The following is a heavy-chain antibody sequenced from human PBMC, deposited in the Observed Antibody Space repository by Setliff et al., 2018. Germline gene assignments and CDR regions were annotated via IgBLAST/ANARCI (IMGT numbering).Heavy chain of an antibody. Sequence: ASVKVSCKASGYTFTGYYMHWVRQAPGQGLEWMGWINPNSGGTNYAQKFQGWVTMTRDTSISTAYMELSRLRSDDTAVYYCARFRDWNYDPYFDYWGQGTLVTVSS. D-gene: IGHD1-7*01. CDR3: ARFRDWNYDPYFDY. CDR2: INPNSGGT. J-gene: IGHJ4*02. V-gene: IGHV1-2*04. CDR1: GYTFTGYY.